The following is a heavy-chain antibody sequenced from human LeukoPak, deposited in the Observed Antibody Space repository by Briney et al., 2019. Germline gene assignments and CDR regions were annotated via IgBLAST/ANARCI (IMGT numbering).Heavy chain of an antibody. D-gene: IGHD6-6*01. Sequence: PGGSLRLSCAASGFTFSTYNMNWVRQAPGKGLEWVSSISSTSSNIYYADSVRGRFTISRDNAKNSLFLQMNSLRAEDTAVYYCASLFLCYGCSRSSDDFDIWGQGTMVTVSS. J-gene: IGHJ3*02. CDR1: GFTFSTYN. CDR2: ISSTSSNI. V-gene: IGHV3-21*01. CDR3: ASLFLCYGCSRSSDDFDI.